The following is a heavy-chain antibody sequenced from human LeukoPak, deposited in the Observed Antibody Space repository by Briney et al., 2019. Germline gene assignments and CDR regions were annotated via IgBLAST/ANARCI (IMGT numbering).Heavy chain of an antibody. D-gene: IGHD3-10*01. Sequence: SETLSLTCAVYGGSFSGYYWSWLRQPPGKGLEGFGEINHSGSTYYNPSLKSRVTISVDTSKNQFSLKLSSVTAADTAVYYCARGSITMVRGVRRQGLVYWGQGTLVTVSS. CDR3: ARGSITMVRGVRRQGLVY. CDR2: INHSGST. CDR1: GGSFSGYY. J-gene: IGHJ4*02. V-gene: IGHV4-34*01.